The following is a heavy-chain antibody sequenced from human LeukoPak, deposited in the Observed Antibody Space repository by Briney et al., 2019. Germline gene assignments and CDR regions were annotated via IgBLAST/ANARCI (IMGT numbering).Heavy chain of an antibody. CDR3: ARGRWHYDFWSGYLFDY. CDR1: GFPISSGYY. D-gene: IGHD3-3*01. CDR2: IYHSGST. Sequence: SETLSLTCSVSGFPISSGYYWGWIRQPPGKGLEWIGSIYHSGSTYYNPSLKSRVTISVDTSKNQFSLKLSSVTAADTAVYYCARGRWHYDFWSGYLFDYWGQGTLVTVSS. J-gene: IGHJ4*02. V-gene: IGHV4-38-2*02.